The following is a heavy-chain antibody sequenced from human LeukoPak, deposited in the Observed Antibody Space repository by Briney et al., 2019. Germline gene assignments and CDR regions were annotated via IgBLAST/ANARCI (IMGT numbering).Heavy chain of an antibody. CDR3: TAMDSY. D-gene: IGHD5-18*01. Sequence: GGSLRLSCAASGFTLSSYDMHWVRQAPGKGLEWVAVISYDGSNKYYADSVKGRFTTSRDNSKNTLYLQMNSLRAEDTAVYYCTAMDSYWGQGTLVTVSS. J-gene: IGHJ4*02. V-gene: IGHV3-30*03. CDR2: ISYDGSNK. CDR1: GFTLSSYD.